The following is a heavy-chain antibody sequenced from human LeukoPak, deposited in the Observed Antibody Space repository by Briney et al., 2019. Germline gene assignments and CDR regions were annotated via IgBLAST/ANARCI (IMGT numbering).Heavy chain of an antibody. CDR2: IYYIGST. V-gene: IGHV4-59*01. CDR3: ARVVGAPGSSDY. J-gene: IGHJ4*02. CDR1: GGSISSDY. Sequence: SETLSLTCTVSGGSISSDYWSWIRQPPGKGLEWIGYIYYIGSTNYNPSLKSRITISVDTSKSHFSLKLSSVTAADTAVYYCARVVGAPGSSDYSGQGTLVTVSS. D-gene: IGHD1-26*01.